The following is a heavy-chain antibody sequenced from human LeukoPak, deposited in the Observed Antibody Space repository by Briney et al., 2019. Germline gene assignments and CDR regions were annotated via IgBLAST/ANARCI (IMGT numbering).Heavy chain of an antibody. V-gene: IGHV4-59*01. Sequence: SETLSLTCTVSGGSISSYYWSWIRQPPGKGLEWIGYIYYSGSTNYNPFLKSRVTISVDTSKNQFSLKLSSVTAADTAVYYCARDKGGSFDPWGQGTLVTVSS. CDR2: IYYSGST. CDR3: ARDKGGSFDP. J-gene: IGHJ5*02. D-gene: IGHD3-10*01. CDR1: GGSISSYY.